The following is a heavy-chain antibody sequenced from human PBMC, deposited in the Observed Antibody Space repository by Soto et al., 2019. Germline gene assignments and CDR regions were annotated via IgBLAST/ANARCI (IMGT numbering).Heavy chain of an antibody. J-gene: IGHJ4*02. Sequence: XVSLRLSCAASGFTFSSYGMHWVRQAPGKGLEWVAVIWYDGSNKYYADSVKGRFTISRDNSKNTLYLQMNSLRAEDTAVYYCARQQLVRGDFDYWGQGTLVTVSS. CDR1: GFTFSSYG. D-gene: IGHD6-13*01. CDR3: ARQQLVRGDFDY. V-gene: IGHV3-33*01. CDR2: IWYDGSNK.